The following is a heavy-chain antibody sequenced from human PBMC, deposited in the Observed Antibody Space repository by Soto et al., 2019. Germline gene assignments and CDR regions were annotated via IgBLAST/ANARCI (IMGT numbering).Heavy chain of an antibody. V-gene: IGHV3-48*01. CDR1: GFTFSTAY. Sequence: GGSLRLSCAASGFTFSTAYMNWVRQAPGKGLEWVAYIRSNGSNIYYADSVKGRFTISRDNSKNTLYLQMNSVRAEDTAVYYCARDPEDSNYVYYGMDVWGQGTTVTVSS. CDR3: ARDPEDSNYVYYGMDV. J-gene: IGHJ6*02. CDR2: IRSNGSNI. D-gene: IGHD4-4*01.